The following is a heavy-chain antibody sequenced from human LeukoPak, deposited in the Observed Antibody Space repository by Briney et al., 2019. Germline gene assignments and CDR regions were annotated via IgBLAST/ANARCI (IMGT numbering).Heavy chain of an antibody. J-gene: IGHJ4*02. V-gene: IGHV3-23*01. CDR3: ARALRIYYYFDY. CDR1: GFDFSTYA. Sequence: GGSLRLSCAASGFDFSTYAMSWVRQAPGKGLEWVSGISGSGDTTYYADSVKGRFTISRDNSKNTLYLQMNSLRAEDTAVYYCARALRIYYYFDYWGQGTLVTVSS. D-gene: IGHD1-26*01. CDR2: ISGSGDTT.